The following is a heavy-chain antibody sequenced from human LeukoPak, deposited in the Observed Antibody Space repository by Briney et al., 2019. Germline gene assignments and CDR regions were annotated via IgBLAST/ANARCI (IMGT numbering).Heavy chain of an antibody. V-gene: IGHV2-5*02. CDR3: PHRPRRIGSCSGGSCYSDWFDH. CDR1: GFSLSTSGVG. D-gene: IGHD2-15*01. Sequence: SGPTLVKPTQTLTLTCTFSGFSLSTSGVGVGWIRQPPGKALEWLALIYWDDDKRYSPSLKSRLTITKDTSKNQVVLKMTNMDPVDTATYYCPHRPRRIGSCSGGSCYSDWFDHWVQGTLVTDYS. CDR2: IYWDDDK. J-gene: IGHJ5*02.